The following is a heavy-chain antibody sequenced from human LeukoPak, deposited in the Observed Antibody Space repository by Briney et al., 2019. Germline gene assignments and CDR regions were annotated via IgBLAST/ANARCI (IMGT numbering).Heavy chain of an antibody. V-gene: IGHV4-34*01. CDR1: GGSFSGYY. D-gene: IGHD5-12*01. Sequence: SETLSLTCAVYGGSFSGYYWSWIRQPPGKGLEWIGEINHSGSTNYNPSLKSRVTISVDTSKNQFSLKLSSVTAADTAVYYCARGGGYSRPYYSDYWGQGTLVTVSS. J-gene: IGHJ4*02. CDR3: ARGGGYSRPYYSDY. CDR2: INHSGST.